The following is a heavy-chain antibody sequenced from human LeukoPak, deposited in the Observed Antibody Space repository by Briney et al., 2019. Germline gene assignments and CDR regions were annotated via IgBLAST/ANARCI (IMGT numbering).Heavy chain of an antibody. CDR2: INHSGST. D-gene: IGHD6-25*01. J-gene: IGHJ5*02. CDR1: GGSFSGYY. V-gene: IGHV4-34*01. CDR3: ARGFWRRQRSGWFDP. Sequence: PSETLSLTCAVYGGSFSGYYWSWIRQPPGKGLEWIGEINHSGSTNYNPSLKSRVTISVDTSKNQFSLKLSSVTAADTAVYYYARGFWRRQRSGWFDPWGQGTLVTVSS.